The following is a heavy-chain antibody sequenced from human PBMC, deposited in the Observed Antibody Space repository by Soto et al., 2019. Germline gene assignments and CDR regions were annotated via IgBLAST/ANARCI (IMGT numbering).Heavy chain of an antibody. Sequence: GGSLRLSCAASGFTFSSYGMHWVRQAPGKGLEWVAVISYDGSNKYYADSVKGRFTISRDNSKNTLYLQMNSLRAEDTAVYYCAKGLRDFWSGYYPNWFDPWGQGTLVTVSS. CDR1: GFTFSSYG. V-gene: IGHV3-30*18. J-gene: IGHJ5*02. D-gene: IGHD3-3*01. CDR2: ISYDGSNK. CDR3: AKGLRDFWSGYYPNWFDP.